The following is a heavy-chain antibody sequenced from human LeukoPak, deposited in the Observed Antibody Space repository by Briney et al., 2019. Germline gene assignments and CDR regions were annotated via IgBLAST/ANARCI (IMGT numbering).Heavy chain of an antibody. CDR1: GGSISSGSYY. V-gene: IGHV4-61*02. CDR3: ARDLYYYDSSGYYLWGFDI. CDR2: IYTSGST. Sequence: SETLSLTCTVSGGSISSGSYYWSWIRQPAGKGLEWIGRIYTSGSTNYNPTLKSRVTISVDTSKNQFSLKLSSVTAADTAVYYCARDLYYYDSSGYYLWGFDIWGQGTMVTVSS. D-gene: IGHD3-22*01. J-gene: IGHJ3*02.